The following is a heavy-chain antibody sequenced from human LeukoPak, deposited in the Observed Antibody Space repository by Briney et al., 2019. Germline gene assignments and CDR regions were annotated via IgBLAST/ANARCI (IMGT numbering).Heavy chain of an antibody. D-gene: IGHD4-17*01. CDR3: ARELRYGDYGDYFDY. CDR1: GFTVSSNY. CDR2: IYSGGST. V-gene: IGHV3-53*01. J-gene: IGHJ4*02. Sequence: GGSLRLSCAASGFTVSSNYMSWVRQAPGKGLEWVSVIYSGGSTYYADSVKGRFTISRDNSKNTLYLQMNSLRAEDTAVYYCARELRYGDYGDYFDYWGQGTLVTVSS.